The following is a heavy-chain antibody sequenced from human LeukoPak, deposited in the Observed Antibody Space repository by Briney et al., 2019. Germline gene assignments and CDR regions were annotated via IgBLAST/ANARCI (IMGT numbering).Heavy chain of an antibody. D-gene: IGHD7-27*01. V-gene: IGHV3-7*04. Sequence: GGTLRLSCADSGXTFSSYCVTWGRQAPEKGLEWVANIKQDGSETYYVDSVKGRFTISRDNAKNSLCLHMNSLRVEDSAVYYCARSGVPHGTDVWGQGTTVTVSS. J-gene: IGHJ6*02. CDR2: IKQDGSET. CDR1: GXTFSSYC. CDR3: ARSGVPHGTDV.